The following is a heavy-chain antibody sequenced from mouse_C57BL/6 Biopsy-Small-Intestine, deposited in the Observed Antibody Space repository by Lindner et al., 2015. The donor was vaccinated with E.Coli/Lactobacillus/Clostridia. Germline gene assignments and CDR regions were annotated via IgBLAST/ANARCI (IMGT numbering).Heavy chain of an antibody. J-gene: IGHJ4*01. CDR1: GYNFTNYG. V-gene: IGHV1-81*01. D-gene: IGHD1-1*01. Sequence: VQLQESGAELARPGASVKLSCKASGYNFTNYGITWVKQRTGQGLEWIGEIYPRSGNTYYNEKFKGKATLTADKSSSTAYMELRSLTSEDSAVYFCAREGGSTVVISYYYGMDYWGQGTSVTVSS. CDR2: IYPRSGNT. CDR3: AREGGSTVVISYYYGMDY.